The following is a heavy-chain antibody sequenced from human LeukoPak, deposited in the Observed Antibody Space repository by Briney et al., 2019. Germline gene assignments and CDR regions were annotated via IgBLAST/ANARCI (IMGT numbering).Heavy chain of an antibody. V-gene: IGHV4-59*01. Sequence: SETLSLTCAVSVVSISSNYCSWIRQPPGKGLEWIGYIYYSGSTNYNPSLKSRVTISVDTSKNQFSLKLSSVTAADTAVYYCACAPVRAYYSDITGYCSIVWWGRGTLVTVSS. CDR2: IYYSGST. CDR1: VVSISSNY. J-gene: IGHJ4*02. CDR3: ACAPVRAYYSDITGYCSIVW. D-gene: IGHD3-22*01.